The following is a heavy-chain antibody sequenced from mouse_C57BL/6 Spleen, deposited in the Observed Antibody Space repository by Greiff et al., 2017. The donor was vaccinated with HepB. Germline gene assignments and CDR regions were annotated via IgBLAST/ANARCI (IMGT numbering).Heavy chain of an antibody. CDR2: ISNGGGST. CDR1: GFTFSDYY. J-gene: IGHJ2*01. Sequence: EVQVVESGGGLVQPGGSLKLSCAASGFTFSDYYMYWVRQTPEKRLEWVAYISNGGGSTYYPDTVKGRFTISRDNAKNTLYLQMSRLKSEDTAMYYCARHNYYYGSSLDYWGQGTTLTVSS. CDR3: ARHNYYYGSSLDY. V-gene: IGHV5-12*01. D-gene: IGHD1-1*01.